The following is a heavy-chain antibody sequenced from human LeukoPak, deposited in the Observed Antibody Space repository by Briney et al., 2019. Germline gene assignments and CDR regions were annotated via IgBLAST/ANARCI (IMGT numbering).Heavy chain of an antibody. CDR2: IYYSGST. CDR3: ASGPNDFGSGSSWFDP. CDR1: GGSISSSSYY. Sequence: PSETLSLTCTVSGGSISSSSYYWGWIRQPPGKGLEWIGSIYYSGSTYYNPSLKSRVTISVDTSKNQFSLKLRSVTAADTAVYYCASGPNDFGSGSSWFDPWGQGTLVTVSS. D-gene: IGHD3-3*01. J-gene: IGHJ5*02. V-gene: IGHV4-39*07.